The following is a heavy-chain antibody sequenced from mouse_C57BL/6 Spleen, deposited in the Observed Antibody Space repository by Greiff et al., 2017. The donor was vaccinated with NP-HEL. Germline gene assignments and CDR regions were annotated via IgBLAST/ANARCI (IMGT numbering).Heavy chain of an antibody. J-gene: IGHJ2*01. Sequence: QVHVKQPGAELVKPGASVKMSCKASGYTFTSYWITWVKQRPGQGLEWIGDIYPGSGSTNYNEKFKSKATLTVDTSSSTAYMQLSSLTSEDSAVYYCARVGYIPFDYWGQGTTLTVSS. D-gene: IGHD2-2*01. CDR2: IYPGSGST. CDR1: GYTFTSYW. V-gene: IGHV1-55*01. CDR3: ARVGYIPFDY.